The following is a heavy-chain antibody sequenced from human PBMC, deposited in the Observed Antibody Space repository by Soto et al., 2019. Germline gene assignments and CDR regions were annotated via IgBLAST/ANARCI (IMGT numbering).Heavy chain of an antibody. D-gene: IGHD5-18*01. CDR2: ISYGGGNE. V-gene: IGHV3-30-3*01. CDR1: GFTFSNYA. J-gene: IGHJ3*02. CDR3: ARGRGGYSYGNAFDI. Sequence: GGSLRLSCAASGFTFSNYAMHWVRQAPGKGLEWVAVISYGGGNEYYADSVKSRFTISRDNSKNTLYLQMNSLRAEDTAVYYCARGRGGYSYGNAFDIWGQGTMVTVSS.